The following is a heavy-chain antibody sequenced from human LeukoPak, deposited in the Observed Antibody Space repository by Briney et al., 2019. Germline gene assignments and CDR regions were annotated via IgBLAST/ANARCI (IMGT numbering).Heavy chain of an antibody. CDR3: ARGRSGFGY. CDR2: INHSGST. J-gene: IGHJ4*02. CDR1: GGSFSGYY. D-gene: IGHD2-8*02. V-gene: IGHV4-34*01. Sequence: SETLSLTCAVYGGSFSGYYWSWIRQPPGKGLEWIGEINHSGSTNYNPSLKSRVTISVDTSQNQFSLKLSSVTAADTAVYYCARGRSGFGYWGQGTLVTVSS.